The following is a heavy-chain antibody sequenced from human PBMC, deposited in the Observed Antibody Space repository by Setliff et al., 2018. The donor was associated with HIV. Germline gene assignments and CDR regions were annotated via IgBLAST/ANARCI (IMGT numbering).Heavy chain of an antibody. J-gene: IGHJ4*02. V-gene: IGHV4-38-2*01. CDR3: ARVETTVTSRLDY. D-gene: IGHD4-17*01. CDR2: IYQSGTT. CDR1: GFSISSGFF. Sequence: SETLSLTCAVSGFSISSGFFWGWVRQPPGKGLEWIGSIYQSGTTYYNPALKSRVTISVDTSKNQFSLRLTSVTAADTAVYFCARVETTVTSRLDYWGQGTLVTRLL.